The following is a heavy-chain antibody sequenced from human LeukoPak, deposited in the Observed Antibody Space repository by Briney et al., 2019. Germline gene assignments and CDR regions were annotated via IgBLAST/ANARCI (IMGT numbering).Heavy chain of an antibody. J-gene: IGHJ4*02. V-gene: IGHV3-7*04. D-gene: IGHD6-19*01. Sequence: GVSLRLSCAASRFTFSSYWMSWVRQAPGKGLEWVANIKQDGSEKYYVDSVEGRFTISRDNAKNSLYLQMNNLRAEDTAVYYCAGGSGWLIDYWGQGTLVTVSS. CDR1: RFTFSSYW. CDR3: AGGSGWLIDY. CDR2: IKQDGSEK.